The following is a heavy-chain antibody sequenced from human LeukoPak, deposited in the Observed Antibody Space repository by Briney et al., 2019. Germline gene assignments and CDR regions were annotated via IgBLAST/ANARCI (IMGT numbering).Heavy chain of an antibody. Sequence: ASVKVSCKASGYTFTSYGISWVRQAPGQGLEWMGWISAYNGNTNYAQKLQGRVTMTTDTSTSTAYMELRSLRSDDTAVYYCARGAWYYDSSGSEGYYYYYYMDVWGKGTTVTVSS. D-gene: IGHD3-22*01. CDR2: ISAYNGNT. CDR1: GYTFTSYG. J-gene: IGHJ6*03. CDR3: ARGAWYYDSSGSEGYYYYYYMDV. V-gene: IGHV1-18*01.